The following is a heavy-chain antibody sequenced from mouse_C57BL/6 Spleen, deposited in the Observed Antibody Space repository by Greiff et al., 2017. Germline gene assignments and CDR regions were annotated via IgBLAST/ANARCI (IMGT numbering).Heavy chain of an antibody. CDR3: AREGTLYDGYSAWFAY. CDR2: ISDGGSYT. CDR1: GFTFSSYA. J-gene: IGHJ3*01. D-gene: IGHD2-3*01. V-gene: IGHV5-4*01. Sequence: EVMLVESGGGLVKPGGSLKLSCAASGFTFSSYAMSWVRQTPEKRLEWVATISDGGSYTYYPDNVKGRFTISRDNAKNNLYLQMSHLKSEDTAMYYCAREGTLYDGYSAWFAYWGQGTLVTVSA.